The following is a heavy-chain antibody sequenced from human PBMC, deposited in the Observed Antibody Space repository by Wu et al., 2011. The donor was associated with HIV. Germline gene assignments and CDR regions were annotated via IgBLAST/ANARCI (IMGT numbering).Heavy chain of an antibody. Sequence: QVQLVQSGTELRKPGASVKVSCKASGYTFSGSYIHWVRQAPGQGLEWVGWINPSSGATQCAKKFQDKVTMTRDTTNNTVYMEVNRLIPDDTATYYCARDWGATVVIYLLDSWGQGTLVTVSS. CDR3: ARDWGATVVIYLLDS. V-gene: IGHV1-2*02. CDR1: GYTFSGSY. J-gene: IGHJ5*01. CDR2: INPSSGAT. D-gene: IGHD2-21*01.